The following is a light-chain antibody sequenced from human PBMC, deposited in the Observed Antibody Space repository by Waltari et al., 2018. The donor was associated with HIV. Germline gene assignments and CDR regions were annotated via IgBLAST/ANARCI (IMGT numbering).Light chain of an antibody. J-gene: IGLJ2*01. CDR3: GTWDSSLSAGV. CDR1: SPNIGNHY. Sequence: QSVLTQPPSVSAAPGQKVTISCSGSSPNIGNHYVSWYQKLPGTAPKLLIYDNNERPSGIPDRFSGSKSGTSATLGITGLQTGDEADYYCGTWDSSLSAGVIGGGTKLTVL. V-gene: IGLV1-51*01. CDR2: DNN.